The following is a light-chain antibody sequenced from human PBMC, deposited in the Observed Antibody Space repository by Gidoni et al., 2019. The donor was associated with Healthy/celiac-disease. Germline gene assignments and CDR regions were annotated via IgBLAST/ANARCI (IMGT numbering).Light chain of an antibody. Sequence: QSVLTPPPSVSGAPGQRVTISCTGSSSHIGAGYDVHWYQQLPGTAPKLLIYGNSNRPSGVPDRFSGSKSGTSASLAITGLQAEDEADYYCQSYDSSLRGVFGGGTKLTVL. CDR2: GNS. CDR3: QSYDSSLRGV. J-gene: IGLJ3*02. CDR1: SSHIGAGYD. V-gene: IGLV1-40*01.